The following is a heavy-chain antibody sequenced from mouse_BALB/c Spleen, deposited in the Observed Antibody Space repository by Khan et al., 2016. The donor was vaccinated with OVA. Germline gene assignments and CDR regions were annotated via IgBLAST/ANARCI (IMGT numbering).Heavy chain of an antibody. V-gene: IGHV1-20*02. CDR1: GYSFTGYF. D-gene: IGHD1-1*01. CDR3: ARIYGSDFDY. Sequence: EVQLQESGPELVKPGASVKISCKASGYSFTGYFMNWVMQSHGKSLEWFGRINPHIGETFYNQKFKGKATLTVDESSSTAHLELRCLASEDSAVYYYARIYGSDFDYWGQGTTLTGSS. J-gene: IGHJ2*01. CDR2: INPHIGET.